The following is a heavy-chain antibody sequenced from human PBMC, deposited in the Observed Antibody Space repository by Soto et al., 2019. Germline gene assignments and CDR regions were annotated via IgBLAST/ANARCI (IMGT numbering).Heavy chain of an antibody. J-gene: IGHJ4*02. Sequence: SVKVSCKASGGTFSSYAISWVRQAPGQGLEWMGGIIPIFGTANYAQKFQGRVTTTADESTSTVYMELSSRRCEYTAVYYCESGDPLYDCSSTSCYSYCGRGSLGTVSS. CDR2: IIPIFGTA. D-gene: IGHD2-2*02. CDR3: ESGDPLYDCSSTSCYSY. V-gene: IGHV1-69*13. CDR1: GGTFSSYA.